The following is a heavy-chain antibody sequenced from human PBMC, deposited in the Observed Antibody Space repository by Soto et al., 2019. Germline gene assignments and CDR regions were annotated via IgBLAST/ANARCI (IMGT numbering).Heavy chain of an antibody. D-gene: IGHD1-1*01. V-gene: IGHV4-30-2*01. CDR3: ARSDWNAFDY. CDR2: IYHSGST. Sequence: TLSLTCAVSVGSISSGGYSWSWILQPPGKGLEWIGYIYHSGSTYYNPSLKSRVTISVDRSKNQFSLKLSSVTAADTAVYYCARSDWNAFDYWGQGTLVTVSS. CDR1: VGSISSGGYS. J-gene: IGHJ4*02.